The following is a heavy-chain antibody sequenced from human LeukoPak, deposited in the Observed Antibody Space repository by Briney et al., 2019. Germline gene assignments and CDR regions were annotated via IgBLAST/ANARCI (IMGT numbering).Heavy chain of an antibody. CDR1: SGSIGSSSNY. CDR3: ARASFNVVFGNWFDP. Sequence: SETLSLTCTVSSGSIGSSSNYWGWIRQAPGKGLEWIGNVYYSGSTFYNPSLKSRVTISVDTSKNQFSLKLRSVTAADTAIYYCARASFNVVFGNWFDPWGQGTLDTVSS. CDR2: VYYSGST. D-gene: IGHD2-8*01. V-gene: IGHV4-39*01. J-gene: IGHJ5*02.